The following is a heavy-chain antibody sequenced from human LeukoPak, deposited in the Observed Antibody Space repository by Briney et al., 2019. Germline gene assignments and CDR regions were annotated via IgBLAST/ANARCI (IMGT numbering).Heavy chain of an antibody. D-gene: IGHD3-10*01. Sequence: SETLSLTCTVSGGSISNKYWGWIRQPPGKGLEWIGRIYTSGSTNYNPSLKSRVTISVDTSKNQFSLKLSSVTAADTAVYYCARDVWFGEVRWFDPWGQGTLVTVSS. V-gene: IGHV4-4*08. J-gene: IGHJ5*02. CDR2: IYTSGST. CDR3: ARDVWFGEVRWFDP. CDR1: GGSISNKY.